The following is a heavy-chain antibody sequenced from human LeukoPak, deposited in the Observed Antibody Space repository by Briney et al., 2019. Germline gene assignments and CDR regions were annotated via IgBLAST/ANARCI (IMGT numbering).Heavy chain of an antibody. J-gene: IGHJ4*02. V-gene: IGHV1-69*04. CDR3: ARDPRGYCGGDCYPHYFDY. D-gene: IGHD2-21*02. CDR1: GYTFSSYA. CDR2: IIPILGIA. Sequence: SVKVSCKASGYTFSSYAISWVRQAPGQGLEWMGRIIPILGIANYAQKFQGRVTITADKSTSTAYMELSSLRSEDTAVYYCARDPRGYCGGDCYPHYFDYWGQGTMVTVSS.